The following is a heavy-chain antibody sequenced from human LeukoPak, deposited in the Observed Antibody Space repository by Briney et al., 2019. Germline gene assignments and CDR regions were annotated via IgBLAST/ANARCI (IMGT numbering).Heavy chain of an antibody. CDR2: THPGSGAT. CDR1: GYTFIAYH. V-gene: IGHV1-2*06. CDR3: ARDLPFED. D-gene: IGHD2/OR15-2a*01. Sequence: ASVKVSCKASGYTFIAYHMHWVRQAPGQGLEWMGRTHPGSGATNYAQRFQGRVTLTRDTSINTAYMELSRLTSDDTAVYYCARDLPFEDWGQGTLVTVSS. J-gene: IGHJ4*02.